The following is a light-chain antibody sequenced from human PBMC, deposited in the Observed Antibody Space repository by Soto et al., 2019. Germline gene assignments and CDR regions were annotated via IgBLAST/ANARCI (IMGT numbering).Light chain of an antibody. CDR2: EVS. V-gene: IGLV2-14*01. CDR1: SSDVGGYKF. J-gene: IGLJ1*01. Sequence: QSFLAQPASVSGSPGQSITISCTGTSSDVGGYKFVSWYQQHPGKVPRLMIYEVSNRPSGVCHRFSGSKSGNTASLTISALQAEDEAHYYCSSYTTSSTLEVFGPGTKVTVL. CDR3: SSYTTSSTLEV.